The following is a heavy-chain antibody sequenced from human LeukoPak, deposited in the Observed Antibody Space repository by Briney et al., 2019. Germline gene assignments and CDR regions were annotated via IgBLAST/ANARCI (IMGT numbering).Heavy chain of an antibody. Sequence: PSETLSHTCTVSGGSISSSSLYWGWIRHPPGKGLKWIGSIYYSGSTYYNPSLKSRVTISVDTSKNQFSLKLSSVTAADTAVYYCARVNKQWLVTDAFDIWGQGTMVTVSS. CDR1: GGSISSSSLY. V-gene: IGHV4-39*07. J-gene: IGHJ3*02. D-gene: IGHD6-19*01. CDR2: IYYSGST. CDR3: ARVNKQWLVTDAFDI.